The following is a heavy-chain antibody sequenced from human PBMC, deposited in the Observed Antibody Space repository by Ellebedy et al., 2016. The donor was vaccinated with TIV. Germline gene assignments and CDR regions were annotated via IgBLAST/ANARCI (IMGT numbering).Heavy chain of an antibody. V-gene: IGHV3-33*01. CDR3: ATAGIVLIPDY. CDR1: GFTFSHYA. Sequence: PGGSLRLSCATSGFTFSHYAMHRVRQAPGKGLEWVGIIWHDGSNHFYGDSVKGRFTISRDNSKNTLYLQMNSLRAEDTALYYCATAGIVLIPDYWGQGTLVTVSS. J-gene: IGHJ4*02. D-gene: IGHD3-22*01. CDR2: IWHDGSNH.